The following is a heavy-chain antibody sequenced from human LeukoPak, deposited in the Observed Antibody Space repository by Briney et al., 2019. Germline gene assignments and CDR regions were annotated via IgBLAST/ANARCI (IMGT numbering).Heavy chain of an antibody. V-gene: IGHV3-48*04. D-gene: IGHD3-3*01. Sequence: GSLRPSWAAPGFTFSDFSIELGPQAPGQGAGWVSYISSTSLTIHYADSVKGRFTISRDNAKNSLYLQMNSLRAEDTAVYYCARDSAREWLRGFDSWGQGTLVTVSS. J-gene: IGHJ4*02. CDR3: ARDSAREWLRGFDS. CDR2: ISSTSLTI. CDR1: GFTFSDFS.